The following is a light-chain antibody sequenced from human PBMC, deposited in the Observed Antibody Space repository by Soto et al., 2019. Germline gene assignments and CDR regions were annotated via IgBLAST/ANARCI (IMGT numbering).Light chain of an antibody. V-gene: IGKV3-20*01. CDR2: GAS. Sequence: EIGLTQSPGTLSLSPGERATLSCRASQSVSSSYFAWYQQRFGQAPRLLIYGASRRATGIPDRFSGSGSGTEFTLTISRLEPEDFAVYYCQQYGSSSWTFGQGTKVELK. J-gene: IGKJ1*01. CDR1: QSVSSSY. CDR3: QQYGSSSWT.